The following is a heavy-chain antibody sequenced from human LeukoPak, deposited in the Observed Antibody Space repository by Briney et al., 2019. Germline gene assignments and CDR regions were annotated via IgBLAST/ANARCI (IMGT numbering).Heavy chain of an antibody. CDR2: ISSSSSCI. CDR1: GFTFSNYS. V-gene: IGHV3-21*01. D-gene: IGHD5-24*01. J-gene: IGHJ4*02. CDR3: ARDDRDGYNFRPGDH. Sequence: PGGSLRLSCAASGFTFSNYSMNWVRQAPGKGLEWVSSISSSSSCIYYADSVKGRFTISRDNAKNSLYLQMNSLRAEDTAVYYCARDDRDGYNFRPGDHWGQGTLVTVSS.